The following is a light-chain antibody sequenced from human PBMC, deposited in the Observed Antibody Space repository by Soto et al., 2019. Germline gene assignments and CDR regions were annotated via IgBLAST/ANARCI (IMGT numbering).Light chain of an antibody. Sequence: DIQMTQSPSSLSASVGDRVTIICRTSQGISKYLNWYQQKPGKAPKLLIYTASTLRSGVPSRFSASGSGTDFPPSISRLQPEDFANYYCQQTYSTPITFGQGTKLEIK. J-gene: IGKJ2*01. CDR1: QGISKY. V-gene: IGKV1-39*01. CDR3: QQTYSTPIT. CDR2: TAS.